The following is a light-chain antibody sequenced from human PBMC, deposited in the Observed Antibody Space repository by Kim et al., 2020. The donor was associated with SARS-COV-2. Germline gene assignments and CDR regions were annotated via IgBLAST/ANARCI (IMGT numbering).Light chain of an antibody. CDR3: QSYDSSNQV. V-gene: IGLV6-57*01. J-gene: IGLJ3*02. Sequence: GQTVTISCTRSSGSIASNNVQWYQQRPGSYPTTVIYEDNKRPPGVPDRFSGSIDSSSTSASLTISGLKTEEEDDYYCQSYDSSNQVFGGGTQLTVL. CDR2: EDN. CDR1: SGSIASNN.